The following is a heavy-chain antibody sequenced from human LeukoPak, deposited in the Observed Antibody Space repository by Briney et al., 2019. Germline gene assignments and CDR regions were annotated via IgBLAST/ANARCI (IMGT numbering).Heavy chain of an antibody. J-gene: IGHJ3*02. Sequence: GESLRISCAASGFTFKNYWMTWVRQVPGKGLEWVARIKEDGSEKYHVESVEGRFTISRDNAKSSLYLQMNSLRAEDTAVYYCARVGKLVVGNDITQSAFDIWGQGTMVTVSS. V-gene: IGHV3-7*03. CDR3: ARVGKLVVGNDITQSAFDI. CDR1: GFTFKNYW. CDR2: IKEDGSEK. D-gene: IGHD3-22*01.